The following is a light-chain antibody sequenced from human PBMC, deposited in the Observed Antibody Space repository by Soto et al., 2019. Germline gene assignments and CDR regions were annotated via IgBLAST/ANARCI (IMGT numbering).Light chain of an antibody. J-gene: IGLJ2*01. CDR1: SSNVGKNF. V-gene: IGLV1-51*01. CDR2: DNQ. Sequence: QSVLTQPPSVSAAPGQKVSISCSGSSSNVGKNFVSWYQHVPGKAPKLLIYDNQKRPSGIPDRFSASKSGTLATLDITGLQTGDEADYYCSSYTSSSTPVVFGGGTKLTVL. CDR3: SSYTSSSTPVV.